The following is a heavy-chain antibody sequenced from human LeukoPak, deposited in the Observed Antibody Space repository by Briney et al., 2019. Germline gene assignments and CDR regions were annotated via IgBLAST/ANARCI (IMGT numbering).Heavy chain of an antibody. CDR3: TRQGGEDY. CDR1: GFTFSGST. Sequence: PGGSLRLSCAASGFTFSGSTMHWVRQASGKGLEWLGRIRSKVNSYATAYAASVKGRFTISRDDSKNTAYLQMNSLKTEDTAVYYCTRQGGEDYWGQGTLVTVSS. J-gene: IGHJ4*02. D-gene: IGHD3-16*01. CDR2: IRSKVNSYAT. V-gene: IGHV3-73*01.